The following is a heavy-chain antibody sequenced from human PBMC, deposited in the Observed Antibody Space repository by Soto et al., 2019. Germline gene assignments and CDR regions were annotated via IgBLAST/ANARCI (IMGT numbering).Heavy chain of an antibody. CDR3: ARDGYSSGWPQGERAFDI. CDR2: INPNSGGT. CDR1: GYTFTGYY. V-gene: IGHV1-2*02. J-gene: IGHJ3*02. D-gene: IGHD6-19*01. Sequence: GASVKVSCKASGYTFTGYYMHWVRQAPGQGLEWMGWINPNSGGTNYAQKFQGRVTMTRDTSISTAYMELSRLRSDDTAVYYCARDGYSSGWPQGERAFDIWGQGTMVT.